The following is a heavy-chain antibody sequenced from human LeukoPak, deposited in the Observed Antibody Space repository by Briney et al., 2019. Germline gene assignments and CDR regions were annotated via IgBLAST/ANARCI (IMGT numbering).Heavy chain of an antibody. CDR2: VHYSGTA. Sequence: SETLSLTCTVSDGSTTNYDWSWVRQPPGKGLEFIGHVHYSGTANYNPSLRSRVTISIDTSKKYFFLKLKSVTAADTAVYYCARGYGDFRVEGRYFHSWGQGTLVTVSS. V-gene: IGHV4-59*01. CDR3: ARGYGDFRVEGRYFHS. D-gene: IGHD4-17*01. CDR1: DGSTTNYD. J-gene: IGHJ4*02.